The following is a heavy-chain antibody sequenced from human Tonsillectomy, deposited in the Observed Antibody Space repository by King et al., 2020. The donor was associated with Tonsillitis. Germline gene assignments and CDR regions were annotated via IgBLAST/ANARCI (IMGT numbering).Heavy chain of an antibody. CDR1: AYTFTNYA. Sequence: QLVQSGAEVKKPGASVKVSCKASAYTFTNYAISWVRRAPGQGLEWMGWISAYNRNTNYAQKLQGRVTMTTDTSTNTAYMELRSLRSDDTAVYYCARLDHYYSSGCSQYYFDYWGQGTLVTVSS. J-gene: IGHJ4*02. D-gene: IGHD3-10*01. CDR3: ARLDHYYSSGCSQYYFDY. CDR2: ISAYNRNT. V-gene: IGHV1-18*01.